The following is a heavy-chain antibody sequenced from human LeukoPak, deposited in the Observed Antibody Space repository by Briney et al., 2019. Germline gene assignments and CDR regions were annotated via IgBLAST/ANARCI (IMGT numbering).Heavy chain of an antibody. J-gene: IGHJ4*02. D-gene: IGHD4-23*01. CDR1: GFSITNYW. Sequence: GGSLRLSCAGSGFSITNYWMTWVRQAPGKGLEWVALINKDGSEKYFVDSVKGRFSISRDNAKNSVYLDMNSLRVEDTAVHFCAGGLGWVFDYWGQGILVSVSS. V-gene: IGHV3-7*04. CDR2: INKDGSEK. CDR3: AGGLGWVFDY.